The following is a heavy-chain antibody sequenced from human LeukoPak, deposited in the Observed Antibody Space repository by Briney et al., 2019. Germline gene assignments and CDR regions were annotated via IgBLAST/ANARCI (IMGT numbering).Heavy chain of an antibody. D-gene: IGHD6-6*01. CDR1: GGTFSSYA. J-gene: IGHJ4*02. CDR3: ARVAGSSSSAFDY. V-gene: IGHV1-69*01. Sequence: SVKVSCEASGGTFSSYAISWVRQAPGQGLEWMGGIIPIFGTANYAQKFQGRVTITADESTSTAYMELSSLRSEDTAVYYCARVAGSSSSAFDYWGQGTLVTVSS. CDR2: IIPIFGTA.